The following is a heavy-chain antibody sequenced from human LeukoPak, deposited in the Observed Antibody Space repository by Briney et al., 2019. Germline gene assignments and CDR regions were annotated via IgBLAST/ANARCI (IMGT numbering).Heavy chain of an antibody. J-gene: IGHJ4*02. Sequence: GGSLRLSRAASGFTFSSYGMHWVRQAPGKGLGWVAVISYDGSYKFYADSVKGRFTISRDNSKSTLYLQMNSLRAEDTAVYYCAKDRYSGLNTIDYWGQGTLVTVS. CDR1: GFTFSSYG. CDR2: ISYDGSYK. CDR3: AKDRYSGLNTIDY. D-gene: IGHD6-13*01. V-gene: IGHV3-30*18.